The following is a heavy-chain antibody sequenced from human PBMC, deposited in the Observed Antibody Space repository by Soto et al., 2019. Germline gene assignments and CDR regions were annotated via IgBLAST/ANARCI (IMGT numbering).Heavy chain of an antibody. CDR3: ARDHYYYYGMDV. V-gene: IGHV4-59*01. J-gene: IGHJ6*02. Sequence: SETLSLTCTVSGGSISSYYWSWIRQPPGKGLERIGYIYHSGSTNYNPSLKSRVTISVDTSKNQFSLKLSSVTAADTAVYYCARDHYYYYGMDVWGQGTTVTVSS. CDR1: GGSISSYY. CDR2: IYHSGST.